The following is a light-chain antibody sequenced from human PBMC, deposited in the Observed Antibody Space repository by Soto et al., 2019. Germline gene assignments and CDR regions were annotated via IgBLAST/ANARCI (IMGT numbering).Light chain of an antibody. CDR1: QSISSY. J-gene: IGKJ4*01. CDR2: AAS. V-gene: IGKV1-39*01. Sequence: DIQMTQSPSSLSASVGDRVTITCLASQSISSYLNWYQQKPGKAPKLLIYAASSLQSGVPSRFSGSGSGTDFTLTISSLQPEDFATYYCQQSYSTPVTFGGGTKVDIK. CDR3: QQSYSTPVT.